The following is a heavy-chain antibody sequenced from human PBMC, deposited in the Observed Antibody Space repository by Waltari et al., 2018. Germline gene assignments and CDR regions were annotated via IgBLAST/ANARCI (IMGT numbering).Heavy chain of an antibody. CDR3: ARDLTAIRAFDY. V-gene: IGHV3-11*06. CDR1: GFAFRVFH. Sequence: QVQLVESGGGLVKPGGSLSLSCVASGFAFRVFHMNWVRQAPGKGLQWGSFIHTGGGYTNYADSVKGRFTISRDDAKNSVYLQMNSLSADDTAVYFCARDLTAIRAFDYWGHGILVTVSS. CDR2: IHTGGGYT. D-gene: IGHD2-21*02. J-gene: IGHJ4*01.